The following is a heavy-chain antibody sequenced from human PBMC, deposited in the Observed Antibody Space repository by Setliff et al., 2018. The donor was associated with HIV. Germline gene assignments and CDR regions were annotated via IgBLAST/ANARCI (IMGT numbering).Heavy chain of an antibody. V-gene: IGHV1-3*01. Sequence: AASVKVSCKASGYTFTRYAIHWLRQAPGQSLEWMGWINADNGDTKYSQKFQGRLTITRDTSANTVYMELSSLGSEDTAVFYCARDRDSLLIGYTPNNWFDPWGQGTLVTVSS. D-gene: IGHD6-13*01. J-gene: IGHJ5*02. CDR2: INADNGDT. CDR3: ARDRDSLLIGYTPNNWFDP. CDR1: GYTFTRYA.